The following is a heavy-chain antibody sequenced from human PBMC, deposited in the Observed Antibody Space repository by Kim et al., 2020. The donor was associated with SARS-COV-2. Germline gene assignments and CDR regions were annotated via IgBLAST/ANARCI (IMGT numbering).Heavy chain of an antibody. Sequence: GGSLRLSCAATGFTFSSYWQHWARQAPGKGQVTVLRPIRDSGTTSYADTEKCRTTISRDNAKSTLYLQLNNLRLEEPAVYYCASRRYTRTHYYFDYWSQG. CDR2: PIRDSGTT. V-gene: IGHV3-74*01. J-gene: IGHJ4*02. CDR1: GFTFSSYW. D-gene: IGHD1-20*01. CDR3: ASRRYTRTHYYFDY.